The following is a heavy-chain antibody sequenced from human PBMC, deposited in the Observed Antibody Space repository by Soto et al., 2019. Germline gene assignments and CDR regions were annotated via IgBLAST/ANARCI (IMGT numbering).Heavy chain of an antibody. J-gene: IGHJ3*02. CDR2: IYYSGST. Sequence: QLQLQESGPGLVKPSETLSLTCTVSGGSISSSSYYWGWIRQPPGKGLEWIGSIYYSGSTYYNPSLKSRVTISVDTSKNQFSLKLSSVTAADTAVYYCARQPPIVVVISDHDAFDIWGQGTMVTVSS. CDR3: ARQPPIVVVISDHDAFDI. D-gene: IGHD3-22*01. V-gene: IGHV4-39*01. CDR1: GGSISSSSYY.